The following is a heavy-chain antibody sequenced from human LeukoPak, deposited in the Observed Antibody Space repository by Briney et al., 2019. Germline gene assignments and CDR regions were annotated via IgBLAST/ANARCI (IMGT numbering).Heavy chain of an antibody. CDR1: GYTLIELS. V-gene: IGHV1-24*01. J-gene: IGHJ4*02. CDR2: FDPEDGET. Sequence: ATVKVSCKVSGYTLIELSMHWVRQAPGKGLEWMGGFDPEDGETIYAQKFQGRVTMTEDTSTDTAYMELSSLRSEDTAVYYCATLTYSGSYYTLFDYWGQGTLVTVSS. CDR3: ATLTYSGSYYTLFDY. D-gene: IGHD1-26*01.